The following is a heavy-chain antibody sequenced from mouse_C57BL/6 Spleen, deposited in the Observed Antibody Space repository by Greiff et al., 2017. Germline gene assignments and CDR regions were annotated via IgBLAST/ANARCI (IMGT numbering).Heavy chain of an antibody. D-gene: IGHD1-1*01. J-gene: IGHJ4*01. CDR3: ARRFTTVVANYAMDY. CDR1: GYTFTDYN. CDR2: ITPNNGGT. V-gene: IGHV1-18*01. Sequence: VQLQQSGPELVKPGASVKIPCKASGYTFTDYNMDWVKQSHGKSLEWIGDITPNNGGTIYNQKFKGKATLTVDKSSSTAYMELRSLTSEDTAVYYCARRFTTVVANYAMDYWGQGTSVTVSS.